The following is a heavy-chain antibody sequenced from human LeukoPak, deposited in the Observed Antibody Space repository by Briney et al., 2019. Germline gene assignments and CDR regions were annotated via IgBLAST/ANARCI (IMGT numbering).Heavy chain of an antibody. J-gene: IGHJ5*02. CDR1: GYTFTSYG. V-gene: IGHV1-69*05. D-gene: IGHD4-23*01. Sequence: ASVKVSCKVSGYTFTSYGISWVRQAPGQGLEWMGGIIPIFGTANYAQKFQGRVTITTDESTSTAYMELSSLRSEDTAVYYCARDDYGGNSYWFDPWGQGTLVTVSS. CDR3: ARDDYGGNSYWFDP. CDR2: IIPIFGTA.